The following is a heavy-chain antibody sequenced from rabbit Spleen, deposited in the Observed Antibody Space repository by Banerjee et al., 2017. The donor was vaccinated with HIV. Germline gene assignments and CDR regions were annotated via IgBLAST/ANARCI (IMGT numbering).Heavy chain of an antibody. CDR1: GFSFSSSDY. CDR3: ARDTSSSFSSYGMGL. Sequence: QSLEESVGDLVKPGASLTLTCTASGFSFSSSDYMCWVRQAPGKGLEWISCIAGSSSGFTYSATWAKGRFTCSKTSSTTVTLQMTSLTVADTATYFCARDTSSSFSSYGMGLWGQGTLVTVS. D-gene: IGHD1-1*01. J-gene: IGHJ6*01. V-gene: IGHV1S40*01. CDR2: IAGSSSGFT.